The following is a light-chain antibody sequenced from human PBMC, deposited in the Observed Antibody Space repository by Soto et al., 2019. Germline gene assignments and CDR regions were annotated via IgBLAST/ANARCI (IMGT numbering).Light chain of an antibody. V-gene: IGLV2-14*01. J-gene: IGLJ1*01. CDR1: SGDIVSYNR. Sequence: QSVLTQPASVSGSPGQSITISCTGTSGDIVSYNRVSWYQQHPGKAPKLIIYEVTDRPSVVSNRFSGSKSGNTASLTISGLQAEDEAEYYCSSYTNINTRACVFGTGTKLTVL. CDR3: SSYTNINTRACV. CDR2: EVT.